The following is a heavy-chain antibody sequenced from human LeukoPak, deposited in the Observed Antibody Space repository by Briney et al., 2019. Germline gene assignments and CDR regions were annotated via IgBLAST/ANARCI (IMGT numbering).Heavy chain of an antibody. D-gene: IGHD6-19*01. V-gene: IGHV3-11*04. CDR2: ISSSGSTI. CDR3: ARDSRYSSGSNDY. J-gene: IGHJ4*02. CDR1: GFTFSDYY. Sequence: GGSLRLSCAASGFTFSDYYMSWIRQAPGKGLEWVSYISSSGSTIYYADSVKGRFTISRDNAKNTLYLQMNSLRAEDTAVYYCARDSRYSSGSNDYWGQGTLVTVPS.